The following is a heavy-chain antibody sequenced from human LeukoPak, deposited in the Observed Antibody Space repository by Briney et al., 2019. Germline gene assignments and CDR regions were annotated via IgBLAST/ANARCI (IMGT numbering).Heavy chain of an antibody. CDR3: AKDLRYDFWSGYYFGDAFDI. CDR1: GFTFSSYA. J-gene: IGHJ3*02. CDR2: ISGSGGST. Sequence: GGSLRLSCAASGFTFSSYAMSWARQAPGKGLEWVSAISGSGGSTYYADSVKGRFTISRDNSKNTLYLQMNSLRAEDTAVYYCAKDLRYDFWSGYYFGDAFDIWGQGTMVTVSS. V-gene: IGHV3-23*01. D-gene: IGHD3-3*01.